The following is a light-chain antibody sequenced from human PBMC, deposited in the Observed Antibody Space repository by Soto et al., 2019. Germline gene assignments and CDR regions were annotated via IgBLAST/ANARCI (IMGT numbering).Light chain of an antibody. V-gene: IGKV3-20*01. CDR2: GAS. J-gene: IGKJ2*01. CDR3: QQYHDSPMNT. Sequence: VLPQSPDTLSLSPGDRATLSCRASQSVRSTFLAWYQQKPGQAPRLLIYGASNRAAGIPERFSGSASGTEFTLTIRRLEPDDSAVYYRQQYHDSPMNTFGQGTKLQIK. CDR1: QSVRSTF.